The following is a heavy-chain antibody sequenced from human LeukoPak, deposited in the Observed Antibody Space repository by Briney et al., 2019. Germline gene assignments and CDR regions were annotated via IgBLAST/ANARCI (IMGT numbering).Heavy chain of an antibody. CDR3: ARDRSIYYYYYMDV. J-gene: IGHJ6*03. CDR2: ISAYNGNT. D-gene: IGHD3-10*01. V-gene: IGHV1-18*01. CDR1: GHTFTSYG. Sequence: ASVKVSCKASGHTFTSYGISWVRQAPGQGLEWIGWISAYNGNTNYAQKLQGRVTMTTDTSTSTAYMELRSLRSDDTAVYYCARDRSIYYYYYMDVWGKGTTVTVSS.